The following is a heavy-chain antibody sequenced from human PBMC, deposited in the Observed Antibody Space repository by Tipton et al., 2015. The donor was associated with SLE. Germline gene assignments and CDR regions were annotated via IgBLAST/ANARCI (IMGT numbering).Heavy chain of an antibody. CDR3: ARRRAAVPFDY. J-gene: IGHJ4*02. CDR2: IYYTGST. D-gene: IGHD6-13*01. Sequence: TLSLTCTVSGGSISRNYWSWIRQPPGKGLEWIGYIYYTGSTKFEPSLKSRVTFSVDRSKNQFSLNLRSVTAADTAVYYCARRRAAVPFDYWGQGTLVTVS. V-gene: IGHV4-59*12. CDR1: GGSISRNY.